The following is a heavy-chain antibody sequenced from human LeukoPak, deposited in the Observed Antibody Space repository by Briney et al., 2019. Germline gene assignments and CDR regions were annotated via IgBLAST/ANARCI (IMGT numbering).Heavy chain of an antibody. V-gene: IGHV1-24*01. J-gene: IGHJ4*02. CDR1: GDTLSELT. Sequence: APVKVSCKVSGDTLSELTMHWVRQAPGKGLEWMGGFDPGAGEILYAQQFQGRVTMTEDTSTDTAYMELTSLRSEDSGVYFCAAGGIYSLLDYWGQGTLVTVSS. D-gene: IGHD3-10*01. CDR2: FDPGAGEI. CDR3: AAGGIYSLLDY.